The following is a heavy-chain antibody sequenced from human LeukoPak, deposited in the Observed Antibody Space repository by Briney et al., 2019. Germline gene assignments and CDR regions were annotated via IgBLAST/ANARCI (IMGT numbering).Heavy chain of an antibody. J-gene: IGHJ4*02. CDR2: ISAYNGNT. D-gene: IGHD6-13*01. Sequence: GASVKVSCKASGYTFTSYGISWVRQAPGQGLEWMGWISAYNGNTNYAQKLQGRVTMTTDTSTSTAYMELRSLRSEDTAVYYCARGTPGYSSSYNFDYWGQGTLVTVSS. CDR3: ARGTPGYSSSYNFDY. V-gene: IGHV1-18*01. CDR1: GYTFTSYG.